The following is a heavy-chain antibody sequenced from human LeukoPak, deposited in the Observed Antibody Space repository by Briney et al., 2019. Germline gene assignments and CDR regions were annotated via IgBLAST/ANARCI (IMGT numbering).Heavy chain of an antibody. CDR3: ARDPVGYNSGWPPNYYYYYGMDV. V-gene: IGHV1-46*01. CDR2: INPSGGST. CDR1: GYTFTSYY. D-gene: IGHD6-19*01. J-gene: IGHJ6*02. Sequence: ASVKVSCKASGYTFTSYYMHWVRQAPGQGLEWMGIINPSGGSTSYAQKFQGRVTMTRDTSASTVYMELSSLRSEDTAVYYCARDPVGYNSGWPPNYYYYYGMDVWGQGTTVTVSS.